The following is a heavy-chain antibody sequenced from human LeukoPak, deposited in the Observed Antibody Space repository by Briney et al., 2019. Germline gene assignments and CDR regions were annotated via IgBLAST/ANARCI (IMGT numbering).Heavy chain of an antibody. Sequence: GGSLRLSCAASGFTLSSYSMNWVRQAPGKGLEWVSYISSSSTIYYADSVKGRFTISRDNAKNSLYLQMNSLRAEDTAVYYCASKLVLDYWGQGTLVTVSS. D-gene: IGHD6-13*01. CDR3: ASKLVLDY. J-gene: IGHJ4*02. V-gene: IGHV3-48*01. CDR1: GFTLSSYS. CDR2: ISSSSTI.